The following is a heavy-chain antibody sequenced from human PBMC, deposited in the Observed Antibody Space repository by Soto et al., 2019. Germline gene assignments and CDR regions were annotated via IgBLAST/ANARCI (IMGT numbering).Heavy chain of an antibody. CDR1: GFTFSDYA. D-gene: IGHD6-19*01. Sequence: EVQLLESGGGLVHPGESLRLSCAASGFTFSDYAMSWVRQAPGKGLEWVSAISGSGGTTYYADSVKGRFTIPRDNSKNTMDLQVNSLRAEDTAIYYCAQVMNSGWYLAYWGQGTLVTVSS. V-gene: IGHV3-23*01. CDR2: ISGSGGTT. J-gene: IGHJ4*02. CDR3: AQVMNSGWYLAY.